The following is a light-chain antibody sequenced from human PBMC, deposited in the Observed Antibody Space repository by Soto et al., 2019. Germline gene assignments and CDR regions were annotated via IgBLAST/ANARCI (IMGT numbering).Light chain of an antibody. CDR2: SNN. CDR1: SSSIGTNF. J-gene: IGLJ1*01. CDR3: AAWDDNLSTYV. Sequence: QSVLTQPPSASGTPGQRVSISCSGYSSSIGTNFVYWYQQLPGTAPKVPIHSNNQRPSGVPDRFSGSKSGTSASLAISGLRSEDEADYYCAAWDDNLSTYVFGSGTKVTVL. V-gene: IGLV1-47*02.